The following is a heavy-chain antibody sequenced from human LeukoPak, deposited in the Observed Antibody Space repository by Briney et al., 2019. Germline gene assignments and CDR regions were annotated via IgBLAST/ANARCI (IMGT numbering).Heavy chain of an antibody. CDR1: GGSFSGYY. J-gene: IGHJ6*04. CDR2: INHSGST. V-gene: IGHV4-34*01. Sequence: PSETLSLTCAVYGGSFSGYYWSWIRQPPGKGLEWIGEINHSGSTNYNPSLKSRVTISVDTSKNQFSLKLSSVTAADTAVYYCARGGVMVAAIRGYGMDVWGKGTAVTVSS. CDR3: ARGGVMVAAIRGYGMDV. D-gene: IGHD5-12*01.